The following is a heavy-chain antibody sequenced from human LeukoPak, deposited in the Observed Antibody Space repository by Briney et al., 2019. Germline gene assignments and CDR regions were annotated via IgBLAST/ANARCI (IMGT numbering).Heavy chain of an antibody. D-gene: IGHD1-26*01. J-gene: IGHJ6*02. CDR2: ISGSGGST. V-gene: IGHV3-23*01. Sequence: GGSLRLSCAASGFTFSSYAMSWVRQAPGKGLEWVSAISGSGGSTYYADSVKGRFTTSRDNSKNTLYLQMNSLRAEDTAVYYCARDGSGSYYPYYYGMDVWGQGTTVTVSS. CDR1: GFTFSSYA. CDR3: ARDGSGSYYPYYYGMDV.